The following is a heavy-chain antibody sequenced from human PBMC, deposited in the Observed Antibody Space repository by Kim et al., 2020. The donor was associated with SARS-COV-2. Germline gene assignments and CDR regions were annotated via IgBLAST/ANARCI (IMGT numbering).Heavy chain of an antibody. CDR3: ARGSIGGYYFDY. J-gene: IGHJ4*02. CDR1: GFTVSSNY. D-gene: IGHD3-16*01. CDR2: IYSGGSS. V-gene: IGHV3-53*01. Sequence: GGSLRLSCAASGFTVSSNYMSWVRQAPGKGLEWVSVIYSGGSSYYADSVKGRFTISRDNSKNTLYLQMNSLRAEDTAVYYCARGSIGGYYFDYWGQGTLVTVSS.